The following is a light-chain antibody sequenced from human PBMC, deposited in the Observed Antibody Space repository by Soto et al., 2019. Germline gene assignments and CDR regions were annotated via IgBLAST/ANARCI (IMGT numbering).Light chain of an antibody. Sequence: QTVVTQEPSFSVSPGRTVTLTCGLSSGSVSTSYYPSWYQQTPGQAPRTLIYSTNTRSSAVPDRFSGSILGNKAALTITGAQADDEYDYYCVLYMGSGIWVFGGGTKLTVL. CDR2: STN. J-gene: IGLJ3*02. V-gene: IGLV8-61*01. CDR1: SGSVSTSYY. CDR3: VLYMGSGIWV.